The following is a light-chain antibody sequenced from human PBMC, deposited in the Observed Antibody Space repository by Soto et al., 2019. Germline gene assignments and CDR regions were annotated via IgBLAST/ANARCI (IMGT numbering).Light chain of an antibody. J-gene: IGLJ2*01. V-gene: IGLV1-47*01. CDR3: ATWDDSLVV. CDR1: TSNIGSNH. CDR2: RNN. Sequence: QSVLTQPPSASGTPGRRVTISCSGRTSNIGSNHVYWYQQLPGTAPKLLIYRNNQRPSGVPDRFSSSKSGTSASLAISGLRTEDEADYYCATWDDSLVVFGGGTKLTVL.